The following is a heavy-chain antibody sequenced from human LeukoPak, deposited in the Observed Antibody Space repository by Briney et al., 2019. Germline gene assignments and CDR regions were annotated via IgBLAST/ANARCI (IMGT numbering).Heavy chain of an antibody. D-gene: IGHD3-22*01. V-gene: IGHV1-46*01. J-gene: IGHJ4*02. CDR3: ARGPGEGGSSGYYYGKPEDPAEYYFDY. Sequence: ASVKVSCKASGYTFSNYDINWVRQAPGQGLEWMGIINPSGGSTSYAQKFQGRVTMTRDMSTSTVYMELSSLRSEDTAVYYCARGPGEGGSSGYYYGKPEDPAEYYFDYWGQGTLVTVSS. CDR2: INPSGGST. CDR1: GYTFSNYD.